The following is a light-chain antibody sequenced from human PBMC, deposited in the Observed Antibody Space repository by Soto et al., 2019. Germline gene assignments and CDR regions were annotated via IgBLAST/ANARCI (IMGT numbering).Light chain of an antibody. CDR3: SSYTSSSTLYV. Sequence: QSVLTQPASVSGSPGQSITISCTGTSSDVGTYTLVSWYQHHPGKAPKLVIYEVNKRPAGVSKRFSGSKSGDTAPLTISGLQAEDEADYYCSSYTSSSTLYVFGTGTKVTVL. V-gene: IGLV2-14*02. CDR2: EVN. J-gene: IGLJ1*01. CDR1: SSDVGTYTL.